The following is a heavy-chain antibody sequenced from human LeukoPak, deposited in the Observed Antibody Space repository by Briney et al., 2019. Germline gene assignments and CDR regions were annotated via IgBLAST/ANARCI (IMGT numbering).Heavy chain of an antibody. J-gene: IGHJ4*02. Sequence: GGSLRLSCAASGFTFSSYAMSWVRQAPGKGLEWVSAISGSGGSTYYADSVKGRFTISRDNSKNTLYLQMNSLRAEDTAVYYCAKDLWGRVWEPRYFDYWGQGTLVTVSS. D-gene: IGHD1-26*01. CDR3: AKDLWGRVWEPRYFDY. CDR1: GFTFSSYA. V-gene: IGHV3-23*01. CDR2: ISGSGGST.